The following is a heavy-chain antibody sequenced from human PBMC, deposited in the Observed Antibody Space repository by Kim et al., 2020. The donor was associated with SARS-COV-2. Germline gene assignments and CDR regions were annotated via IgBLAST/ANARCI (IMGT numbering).Heavy chain of an antibody. CDR2: IWYDGSNT. CDR3: ARAKGQPQGSTYYYGMDV. CDR1: GFTFSSYG. J-gene: IGHJ6*02. D-gene: IGHD3-10*01. V-gene: IGHV3-33*01. Sequence: GGSLRLSCAASGFTFSSYGMPWVRQAPGKGLEWVAAIWYDGSNTYYADSVKGRFTISRDNSKNTLYLQMNSLRAEDTAVYYCARAKGQPQGSTYYYGMDVWCQGGTVSVSS.